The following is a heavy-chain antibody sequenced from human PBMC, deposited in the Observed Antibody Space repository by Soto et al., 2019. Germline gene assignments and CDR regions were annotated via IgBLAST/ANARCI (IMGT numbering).Heavy chain of an antibody. CDR3: TPTHRIVVMTNLGDAFDI. CDR1: GFTFSNAW. V-gene: IGHV3-15*01. J-gene: IGHJ3*02. CDR2: IKSKADGETS. D-gene: IGHD3-22*01. Sequence: EVQLVESGGGLVKPGGSLRLSCAASGFTFSNAWMSWVRQAPGKGLEWVGRIKSKADGETSVYAAPVKGRFSISRDDSKNMLYLQMDRLRTEYTAVYYCTPTHRIVVMTNLGDAFDIWGQGTMVTVSS.